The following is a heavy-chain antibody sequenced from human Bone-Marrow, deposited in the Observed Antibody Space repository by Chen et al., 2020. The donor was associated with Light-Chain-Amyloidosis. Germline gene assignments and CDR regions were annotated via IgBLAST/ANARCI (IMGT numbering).Heavy chain of an antibody. J-gene: IGHJ6*02. D-gene: IGHD4-17*01. Sequence: QVQLQESGPGLVKPSQTLSLTCSVSGGSISSGGYYWSWLRQHPGKGLEWIGYIYYTGSTYYKPSLRGRVTMSVDTSKNQFSLRVNSVTAADTAIYYCARLDYGGSTRYYYGMDVWGQGTTVTVSS. V-gene: IGHV4-31*03. CDR2: IYYTGST. CDR3: ARLDYGGSTRYYYGMDV. CDR1: GGSISSGGYY.